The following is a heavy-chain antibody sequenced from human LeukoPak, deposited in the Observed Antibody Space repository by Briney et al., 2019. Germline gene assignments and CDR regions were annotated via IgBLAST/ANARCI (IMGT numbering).Heavy chain of an antibody. CDR2: IYDSGST. CDR3: ARALNYGDHDY. Sequence: SETLSLTCTVSGGSISSYSWSWIRQPPGKGLEWIGYIYDSGSTSYNPSLKSRVTISVDTSKNQFSLRLSSVIAADTAVYYCARALNYGDHDYWGQGTLVTVSS. J-gene: IGHJ4*02. CDR1: GGSISSYS. D-gene: IGHD4-17*01. V-gene: IGHV4-59*08.